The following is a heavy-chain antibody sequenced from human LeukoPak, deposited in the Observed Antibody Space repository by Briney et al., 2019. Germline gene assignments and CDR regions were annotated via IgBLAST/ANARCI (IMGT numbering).Heavy chain of an antibody. J-gene: IGHJ4*02. Sequence: GGSLRLSCAASGFTFSRYAMTWVRQAPGKGLEWVSAISGSRGSTYYADSVKGRFTISRDNSKNTLYLQVNSLRGEETAVYYCAGAVEIDYWGQGTLLTVS. V-gene: IGHV3-23*01. CDR1: GFTFSRYA. CDR2: ISGSRGST. CDR3: AGAVEIDY. D-gene: IGHD4-23*01.